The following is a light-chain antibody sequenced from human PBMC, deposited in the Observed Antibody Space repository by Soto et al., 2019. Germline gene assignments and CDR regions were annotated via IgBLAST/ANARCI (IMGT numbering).Light chain of an antibody. CDR3: QQYNNWPRT. CDR2: VAS. CDR1: QSVSSN. V-gene: IGKV3-15*01. J-gene: IGKJ2*01. Sequence: EIVMTQSPATLSVSPEERATVSCRASQSVSSNLAWYQQKPGQAPRLLIYVASTRATGIPARFSGSGSGTELTLTIGSLQSDDFVCYSCQQYNNWPRTFGQGTKLEIK.